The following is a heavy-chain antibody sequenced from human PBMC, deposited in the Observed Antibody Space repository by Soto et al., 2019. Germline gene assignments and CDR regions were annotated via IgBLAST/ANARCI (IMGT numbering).Heavy chain of an antibody. CDR1: GFTFRTYY. Sequence: EVELVESGGGLVKPGGSLKLSCAASGFTFRTYYMIWLRQAPGKGLEWVSTISAGSSNIYYAPSVKGRFTISRDNAKNLLYLQINSLRAEDTAVYYCARQYPSSSRHFDHWGQGTLVIVSS. CDR3: ARQYPSSSRHFDH. J-gene: IGHJ4*02. D-gene: IGHD6-6*01. CDR2: ISAGSSNI. V-gene: IGHV3-21*01.